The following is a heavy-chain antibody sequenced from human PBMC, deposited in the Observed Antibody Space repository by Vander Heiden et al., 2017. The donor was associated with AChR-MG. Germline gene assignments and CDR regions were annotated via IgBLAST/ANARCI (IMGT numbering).Heavy chain of an antibody. CDR2: IRSKAYGGTT. J-gene: IGHJ6*04. V-gene: IGHV3-49*04. CDR3: TRDWPVDV. Sequence: EVQLVESGGGLVQPGRSLRLSCTASGFTFGDYAMSWVRQAPGKGLEWVGFIRSKAYGGTTEYAASVKGRFTISRDDSKSIAYLQMNSLKTEDTAVYYCTRDWPVDVWGKGTTVTVSS. CDR1: GFTFGDYA.